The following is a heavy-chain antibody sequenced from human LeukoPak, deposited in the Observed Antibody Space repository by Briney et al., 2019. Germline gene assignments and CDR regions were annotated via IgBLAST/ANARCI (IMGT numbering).Heavy chain of an antibody. J-gene: IGHJ4*02. CDR3: ARAPTYYYDSSGYYHDY. D-gene: IGHD3-22*01. CDR1: GFTFSSYA. Sequence: PGGSLRLSCAASGFTFSSYAMSWVRQAPGKGLEWVSAISGSGGSTYYADSVKGRFTISRDNSKNTLYLQMNSLRAEDTAVYYCARAPTYYYDSSGYYHDYWGQGTLVTVSS. V-gene: IGHV3-23*01. CDR2: ISGSGGST.